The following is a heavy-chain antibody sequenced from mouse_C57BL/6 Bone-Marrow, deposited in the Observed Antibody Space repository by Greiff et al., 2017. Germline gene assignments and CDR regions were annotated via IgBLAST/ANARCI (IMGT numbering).Heavy chain of an antibody. CDR2: IYPRSGNT. Sequence: VQLQQSGAELARPGASVKLSCKASGYTFTSYGISWVKQRTGQGLEWIGEIYPRSGNTYYNEKFKGKATLTADKSSSTAYMELRSLTSEDAAVYFCARSLITTVVAPDWGQGTTLTVSS. J-gene: IGHJ2*01. CDR3: ARSLITTVVAPD. CDR1: GYTFTSYG. V-gene: IGHV1-81*01. D-gene: IGHD1-1*01.